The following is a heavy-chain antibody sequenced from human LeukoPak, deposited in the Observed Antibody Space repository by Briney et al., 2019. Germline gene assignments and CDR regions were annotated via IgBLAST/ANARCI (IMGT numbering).Heavy chain of an antibody. CDR1: GGSISSYY. D-gene: IGHD6-13*01. V-gene: IGHV4-59*01. J-gene: IGHJ4*02. CDR3: ARGTQQLAFDY. Sequence: SETLSLTCTVSGGSISSYYWSWIRQPPGKGLEWIGYIYYSGGTNYNPSPKSRGTILVDTSKNQFSLKLSSVTAADTAVYYCARGTQQLAFDYWGQGTLVTVSS. CDR2: IYYSGGT.